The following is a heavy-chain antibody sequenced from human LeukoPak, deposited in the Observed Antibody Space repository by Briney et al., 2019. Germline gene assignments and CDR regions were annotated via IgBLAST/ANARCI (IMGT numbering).Heavy chain of an antibody. J-gene: IGHJ4*02. Sequence: GGSLRLSCAASGFTFSSYGMHWVRQAPGKGVEWVAVIWYDGINKYYADSVKGRFTISRDNSKNTLYLQMDGLRAEDTAVYYCARGMVGATYFDYWGQGTLVTVSS. CDR3: ARGMVGATYFDY. V-gene: IGHV3-33*08. D-gene: IGHD1-26*01. CDR1: GFTFSSYG. CDR2: IWYDGINK.